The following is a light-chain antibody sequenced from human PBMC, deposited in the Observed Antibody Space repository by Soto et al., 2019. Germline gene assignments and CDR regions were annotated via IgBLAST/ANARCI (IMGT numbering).Light chain of an antibody. J-gene: IGKJ1*01. CDR3: QQYGSSPRT. V-gene: IGKV3-20*01. CDR1: QSVGSIY. CDR2: GAS. Sequence: DIVLAQSPVTLSFSRGERATLSCRASQSVGSIYLAWYQQKPGQAPRLLIHGASNRASGIPDRFSGSGSGTDFTLTISRLEPEDFAVYYCQQYGSSPRTFGQGTKVDIK.